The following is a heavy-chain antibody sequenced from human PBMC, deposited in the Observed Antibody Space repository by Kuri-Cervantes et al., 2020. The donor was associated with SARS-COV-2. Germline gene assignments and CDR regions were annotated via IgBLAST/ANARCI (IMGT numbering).Heavy chain of an antibody. V-gene: IGHV1-46*03. CDR3: TRAGDIVVVPYYGMDV. D-gene: IGHD2-15*01. J-gene: IGHJ6*02. Sequence: ASVKVSCKASGYTFINYYMHWVRQAPGQGLEWMGMINPAGGDTNYAQKFQGRVTMTRDTSTRTVYMELTSLRSEDTAIYYCTRAGDIVVVPYYGMDVWGQGTTVTDSS. CDR2: INPAGGDT. CDR1: GYTFINYY.